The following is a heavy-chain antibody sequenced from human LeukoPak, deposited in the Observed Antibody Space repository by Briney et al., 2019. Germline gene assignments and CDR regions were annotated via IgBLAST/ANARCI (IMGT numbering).Heavy chain of an antibody. J-gene: IGHJ6*02. CDR3: AKAPPSVYGMDV. V-gene: IGHV3-64D*06. CDR2: ISSNGGST. CDR1: GFTFSRYA. Sequence: PGGSLRLSCSASGFTFSRYAMHWVRQAPGKGLEYVSAISSNGGSTYYADSVKGRFTISRDNSKNTLYLQMNSLRVEDTAIYYCAKAPPSVYGMDVWGQGTTVTVSS. D-gene: IGHD6-6*01.